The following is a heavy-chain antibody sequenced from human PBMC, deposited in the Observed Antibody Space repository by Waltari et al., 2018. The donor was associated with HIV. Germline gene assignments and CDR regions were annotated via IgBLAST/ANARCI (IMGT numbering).Heavy chain of an antibody. D-gene: IGHD3-10*01. Sequence: EVQLVESGGGLVQPGRSLRLSCAASGFPLDDYAMHWVRQAPGKGLEWVSGISWNSGSIVYADSVKGRFTISRDNAKNSLYLQMNSLRAEDTALYYCAKVGGVLLRFGENYFDYWGQGTLVTVSS. CDR3: AKVGGVLLRFGENYFDY. V-gene: IGHV3-9*01. CDR2: ISWNSGSI. CDR1: GFPLDDYA. J-gene: IGHJ4*02.